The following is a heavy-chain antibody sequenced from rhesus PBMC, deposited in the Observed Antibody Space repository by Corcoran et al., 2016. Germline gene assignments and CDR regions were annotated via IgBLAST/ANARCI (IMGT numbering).Heavy chain of an antibody. CDR2: IYGGRGTP. Sequence: QVQLQESGPGVVKPSETLSRTCAVSGGSISGYYLWSWIRQPPGQGLEWIGLIYGGRGTPCNNPSLNNALTISKDTSKNQFSMKLGSVTAGDTAVYYCARVGGYSSGWYYFDYWGQGVLVTVSS. D-gene: IGHD6-31*01. CDR3: ARVGGYSSGWYYFDY. CDR1: GGSISGYYL. V-gene: IGHV4-143*01. J-gene: IGHJ4*01.